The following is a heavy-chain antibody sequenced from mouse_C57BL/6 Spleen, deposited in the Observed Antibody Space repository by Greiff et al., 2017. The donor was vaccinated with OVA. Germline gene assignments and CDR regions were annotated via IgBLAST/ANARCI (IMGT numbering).Heavy chain of an antibody. D-gene: IGHD2-2*01. CDR1: GYTFTEYT. CDR3: ARHEELRVVTTTSDYFDY. Sequence: VHLVESGAELVKPGASVKLSCKASGYTFTEYTIHWVKQRSGQGLEWIGWFYPGSGSIKYNEKFKDKATLTADKSSSTVYMELSRLTSEDSAVYFCARHEELRVVTTTSDYFDYWGQGTTLTVSS. V-gene: IGHV1-62-2*01. J-gene: IGHJ2*01. CDR2: FYPGSGSI.